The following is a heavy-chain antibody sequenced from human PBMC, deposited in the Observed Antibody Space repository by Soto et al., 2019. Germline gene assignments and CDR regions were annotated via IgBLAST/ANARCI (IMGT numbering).Heavy chain of an antibody. CDR3: ARPLQQLAPNFDY. V-gene: IGHV1-18*01. J-gene: IGHJ4*02. CDR1: GYTLTSYG. D-gene: IGHD6-13*01. Sequence: ASVKVSCKASGYTLTSYGISWVRQAPGQGLEWMGWISANNGNTNYAQRLQGRVTMTTDTSTNTAYMELRSLRSDDTAVYYCARPLQQLAPNFDYWGQGTLVTVSS. CDR2: ISANNGNT.